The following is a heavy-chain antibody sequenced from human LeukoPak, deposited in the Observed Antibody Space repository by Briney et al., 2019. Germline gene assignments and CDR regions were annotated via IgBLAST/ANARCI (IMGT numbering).Heavy chain of an antibody. CDR1: GGSFSGYY. Sequence: SETLSLTCAVYGGSFSGYYWSWIRQPPGKGLEWIGEINHSGSTNYNPSLKSRVTISVDTSKNQFSLKLSSVTAADTAVYYCARLAVAGPAGWFDPWGQGTLVTVSS. CDR2: INHSGST. V-gene: IGHV4-34*01. J-gene: IGHJ5*02. D-gene: IGHD6-19*01. CDR3: ARLAVAGPAGWFDP.